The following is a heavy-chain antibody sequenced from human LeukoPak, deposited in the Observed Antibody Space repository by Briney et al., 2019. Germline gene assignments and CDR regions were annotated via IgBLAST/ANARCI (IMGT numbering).Heavy chain of an antibody. CDR2: IIPIFGTA. CDR3: ARVHGHSSGWFNWFDP. D-gene: IGHD6-19*01. J-gene: IGHJ5*02. V-gene: IGHV1-69*06. Sequence: SVKVSCKASGGTFSSYAISWARQAPGQGLEWMGGIIPIFGTANYAQKFQGRVTITADKSTSTAYMELSSLRSEDTAVYYCARVHGHSSGWFNWFDPWGQGTLVTVSS. CDR1: GGTFSSYA.